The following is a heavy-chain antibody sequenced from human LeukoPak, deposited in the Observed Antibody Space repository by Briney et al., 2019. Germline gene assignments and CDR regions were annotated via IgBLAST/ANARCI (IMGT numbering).Heavy chain of an antibody. V-gene: IGHV1-69*01. D-gene: IGHD3-10*01. Sequence: SVMVSCKAYGGTFSSYAISWVRQAPGQGLEWMGGIIPIVGTANYAQMFQGRVTITADESTSTAYMELSSLRSEDTAVYYCALWFGEFYCFDYWGQGTLVTVSS. CDR1: GGTFSSYA. CDR2: IIPIVGTA. J-gene: IGHJ4*02. CDR3: ALWFGEFYCFDY.